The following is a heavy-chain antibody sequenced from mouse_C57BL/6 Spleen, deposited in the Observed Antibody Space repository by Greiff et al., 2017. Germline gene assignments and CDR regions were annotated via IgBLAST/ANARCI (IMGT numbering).Heavy chain of an antibody. J-gene: IGHJ1*03. CDR2: IRSKSNNYAT. V-gene: IGHV10-1*01. Sequence: DVHLVESGGGLVQPKGSLKLSCAASGFSFNTYAMNWVRQAPGKGLEWVARIRSKSNNYATYYADSVKDRFTISRDDSESMLYLQMNNLKTEDTAMYYCVRQDPLGYFDVWGTGTTVTVSS. CDR3: VRQDPLGYFDV. CDR1: GFSFNTYA.